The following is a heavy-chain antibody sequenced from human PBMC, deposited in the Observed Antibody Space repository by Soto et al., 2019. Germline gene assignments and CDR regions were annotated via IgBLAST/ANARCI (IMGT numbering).Heavy chain of an antibody. CDR2: IGTAGDT. CDR3: ARGDYSNYPNWFDP. CDR1: GFTFSSYD. D-gene: IGHD4-4*01. V-gene: IGHV3-13*01. Sequence: GGSLRLSCAASGFTFSSYDMHWVRQATGKGLERVSAIGTAGDTYYPGSVKGRFTISRENAKNSLYLQMNSLRAEDTAVYYCARGDYSNYPNWFDPWGQGTLVTVSS. J-gene: IGHJ5*02.